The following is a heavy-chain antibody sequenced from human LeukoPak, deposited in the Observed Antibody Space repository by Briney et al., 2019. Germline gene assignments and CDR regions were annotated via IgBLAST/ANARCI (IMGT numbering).Heavy chain of an antibody. CDR2: ITSGTTTI. V-gene: IGHV3-48*02. D-gene: IGHD3-22*01. Sequence: GGSLRLSCAASGFTFSGYNMNWVRQAPGKGLEWVSYITSGTTTIFYADSVRGRFTISRDNAKSSLFLQMNSLRDEDTAVYHCAIATHYYDSSGWPSDYWGQGTLVTVSS. J-gene: IGHJ4*02. CDR3: AIATHYYDSSGWPSDY. CDR1: GFTFSGYN.